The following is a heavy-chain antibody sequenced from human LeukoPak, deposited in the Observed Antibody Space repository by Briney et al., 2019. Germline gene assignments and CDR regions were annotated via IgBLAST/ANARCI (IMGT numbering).Heavy chain of an antibody. CDR2: IRYGGSNK. D-gene: IGHD3-22*01. J-gene: IGHJ4*02. Sequence: GGSLRLSCAASGFTFSSYGMHWVRQAPGKGLEWVAFIRYGGSNKYYADSVKGRFTISRDNSKGTVSLQMHSLRAEDTATYYCAKDDGWLYYNHWGQGTLVTVSS. CDR1: GFTFSSYG. CDR3: AKDDGWLYYNH. V-gene: IGHV3-30*02.